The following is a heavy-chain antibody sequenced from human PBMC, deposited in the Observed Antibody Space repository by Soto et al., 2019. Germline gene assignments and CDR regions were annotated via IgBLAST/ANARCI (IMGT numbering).Heavy chain of an antibody. V-gene: IGHV4-31*03. CDR3: ARESALGYCTNGVCYYFDY. J-gene: IGHJ4*02. D-gene: IGHD2-8*01. Sequence: PSETLSLTFTVSGGPISGGGYYWSWIRKHPWKGLEWIGYIYYSGSTYYNQSLKSRVTISVDTSKNQFSLKLSSVTAADTAVYYCARESALGYCTNGVCYYFDYWGQGTLVPVSS. CDR2: IYYSGST. CDR1: GGPISGGGYY.